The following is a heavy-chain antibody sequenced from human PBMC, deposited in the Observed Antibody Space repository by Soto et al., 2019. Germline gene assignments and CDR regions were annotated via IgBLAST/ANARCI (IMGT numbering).Heavy chain of an antibody. D-gene: IGHD4-4*01. CDR3: ARVSHTVTNHTKYYYYYYWAV. V-gene: IGHV3-21*01. CDR2: ISSSSSYI. Sequence: GGSLRLSCAASGFTFSSYSMNWVRQAPGKGLEWVSSISSSSSYIYYADSVKGRFTISRDNAKNSLYLQMNSLRAEDTAVYYYARVSHTVTNHTKYYYYYYWAVWGKGTTVPVS. CDR1: GFTFSSYS. J-gene: IGHJ6*03.